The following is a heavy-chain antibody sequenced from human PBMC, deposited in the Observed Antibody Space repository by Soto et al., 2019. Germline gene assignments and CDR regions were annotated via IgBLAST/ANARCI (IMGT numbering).Heavy chain of an antibody. D-gene: IGHD6-13*01. CDR1: GFTFSSYG. V-gene: IGHV3-33*03. CDR2: IWYDGSNK. CDR3: AHSHSNNWQSFDY. Sequence: GGSLRLSCAASGFTFSSYGMHWVRQAPGKGLEWVAVIWYDGSNKYNADSVKSRLTITEDTCKNQVVLTMTNMDPVDTATYYCAHSHSNNWQSFDYWGHGTLVTVSS. J-gene: IGHJ4*01.